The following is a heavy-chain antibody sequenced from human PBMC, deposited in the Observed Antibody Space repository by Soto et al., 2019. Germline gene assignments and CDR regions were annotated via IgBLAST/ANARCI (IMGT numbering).Heavy chain of an antibody. V-gene: IGHV3-33*01. CDR2: IWHDGNNK. D-gene: IGHD1-26*01. J-gene: IGHJ6*02. CDR3: ASDLVGASDSYGLDV. CDR1: GFTFSNYG. Sequence: LRLSCAASGFTFSNYGMHWVRQAPGKGLEWAAIIWHDGNNKYYADSVRGRFTISRDNSKNRLYLQMNSLRAEDTAVYYCASDLVGASDSYGLDVWGQGTPVTVSS.